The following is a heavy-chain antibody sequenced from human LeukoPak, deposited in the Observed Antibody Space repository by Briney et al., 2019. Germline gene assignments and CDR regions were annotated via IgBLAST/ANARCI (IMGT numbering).Heavy chain of an antibody. Sequence: ETLSLTCAVYGGSFSGYHWSWIRQPPGKGLEWIGEINHSGSTNYNPSLKSRVTISVDTSKNQFSLKLSSVTAADTAVYYCARHTRGKNPVSIAGCSGGSCYGFGYYYYYMDVWGKGTTVIVSS. D-gene: IGHD2-15*01. V-gene: IGHV4-34*01. CDR3: ARHTRGKNPVSIAGCSGGSCYGFGYYYYYMDV. CDR1: GGSFSGYH. CDR2: INHSGST. J-gene: IGHJ6*03.